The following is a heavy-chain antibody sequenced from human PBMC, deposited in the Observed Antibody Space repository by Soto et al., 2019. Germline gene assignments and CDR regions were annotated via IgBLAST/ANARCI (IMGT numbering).Heavy chain of an antibody. CDR3: ARGPVAVPAAIYNWFDP. Sequence: SVKVSCKASGGTFSSYAISWVRQAPGQGLEWMGGIIPIFGTANYAQKFQGRVTITADESTSTAYMELSSLRSEDTAVYYCARGPVAVPAAIYNWFDPWGQGTLVTVSS. D-gene: IGHD2-2*02. CDR1: GGTFSSYA. CDR2: IIPIFGTA. V-gene: IGHV1-69*13. J-gene: IGHJ5*02.